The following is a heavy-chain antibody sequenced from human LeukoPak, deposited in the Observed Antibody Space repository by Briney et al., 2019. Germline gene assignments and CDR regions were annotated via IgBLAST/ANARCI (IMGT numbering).Heavy chain of an antibody. Sequence: SETLSLTCTVSGGSISSYYWIWIRQPPGKGLVWMGYIYYSGSTNYNPSLKSRVTISVDTSKNQFSLKLSSVTAADTAVYYCARGLGYCSGGSCRNWFDPWGQGTLVTVSS. CDR3: ARGLGYCSGGSCRNWFDP. V-gene: IGHV4-59*01. J-gene: IGHJ5*02. D-gene: IGHD2-15*01. CDR2: IYYSGST. CDR1: GGSISSYY.